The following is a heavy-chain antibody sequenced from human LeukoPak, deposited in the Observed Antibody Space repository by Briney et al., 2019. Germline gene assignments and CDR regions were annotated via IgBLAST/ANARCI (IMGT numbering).Heavy chain of an antibody. CDR3: ATPSGSFWSGNSDPHFFNY. D-gene: IGHD3-3*01. V-gene: IGHV3-23*01. CDR1: GFTFSSYA. J-gene: IGHJ4*02. Sequence: PGGSLTLSCAASGFTFSSYALSWVRQPPGKGLEWVSGITHNGGATYYADSVKGRFTISRDNSKTTLYLQMNRLRAEDTAVYYCATPSGSFWSGNSDPHFFNYWGQGTLVTVSS. CDR2: ITHNGGAT.